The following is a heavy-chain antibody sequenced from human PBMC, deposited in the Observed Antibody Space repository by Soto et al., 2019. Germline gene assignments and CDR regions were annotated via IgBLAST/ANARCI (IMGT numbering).Heavy chain of an antibody. Sequence: ASVTVFSKASGYTFTGSFMHWVRQAPGQGLEWMGWINPYSGGADYAQSFQGRVTMTRDTSISTVYMELSRLRFDDTAVYYCARVIRGAYYNSPLDTWGQGTVVTVSS. CDR2: INPYSGGA. V-gene: IGHV1-2*02. CDR1: GYTFTGSF. D-gene: IGHD3-10*01. J-gene: IGHJ5*02. CDR3: ARVIRGAYYNSPLDT.